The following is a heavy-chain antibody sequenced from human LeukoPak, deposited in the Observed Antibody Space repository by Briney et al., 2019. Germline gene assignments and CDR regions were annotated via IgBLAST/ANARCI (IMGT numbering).Heavy chain of an antibody. V-gene: IGHV4-61*02. CDR3: ASLAPYSSSSFDI. CDR2: IYTSGST. CDR1: GGSISSGFYY. J-gene: IGHJ3*02. D-gene: IGHD6-13*01. Sequence: SETLSLTCTVSGGSISSGFYYWSWIRQPAGKGLEWIGRIYTSGSTNYNPSLKSRVTISVDTSKNQFSLKLSSLTAADTAVYYCASLAPYSSSSFDIWGQGTMVTVSS.